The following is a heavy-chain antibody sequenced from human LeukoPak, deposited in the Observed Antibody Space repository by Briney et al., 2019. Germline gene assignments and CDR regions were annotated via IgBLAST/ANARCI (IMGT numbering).Heavy chain of an antibody. CDR3: AKKGYAGSGTYSYYFDY. Sequence: GGSLRLSCAVSGFIFRNYAMSWVRQAPGKGLEWVSTLSTSGAATHYADPVKGRFTISRDNSQNTLYLQMNSLRAEDTAVYYCAKKGYAGSGTYSYYFDYWGQGALVTVSS. D-gene: IGHD3-10*01. CDR2: LSTSGAAT. V-gene: IGHV3-23*01. J-gene: IGHJ4*02. CDR1: GFIFRNYA.